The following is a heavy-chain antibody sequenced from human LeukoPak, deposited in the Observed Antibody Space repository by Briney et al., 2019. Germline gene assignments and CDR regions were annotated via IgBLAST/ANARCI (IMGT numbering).Heavy chain of an antibody. CDR3: AIRETGVYYYYMDV. D-gene: IGHD1-26*01. CDR2: MNPNSGNT. CDR1: GYTCTSYD. V-gene: IGHV1-8*03. Sequence: ASVKVSCKASGYTCTSYDINWVRHATGQGLEWMGWMNPNSGNTGYAQKFQGRVTITRNTSISTAYMELSSLRSEHTAVYCCAIRETGVYYYYMDVWAKGPRSPSP. J-gene: IGHJ6*03.